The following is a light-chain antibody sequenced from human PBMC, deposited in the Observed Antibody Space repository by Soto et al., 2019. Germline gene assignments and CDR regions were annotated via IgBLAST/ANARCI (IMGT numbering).Light chain of an antibody. CDR1: LRISKY. CDR2: GAS. CDR3: QQRHSNPLT. J-gene: IGKJ4*01. V-gene: IGKV1-39*01. Sequence: DIKLTQSPSSLSASVGDRVTITCRASLRISKYLTWYQQKPGKAPKLLIYGASTLQSGVPSRFSGSGSGTDFTLTITNLQTDDSATYVCQQRHSNPLTFGGGTKLEI.